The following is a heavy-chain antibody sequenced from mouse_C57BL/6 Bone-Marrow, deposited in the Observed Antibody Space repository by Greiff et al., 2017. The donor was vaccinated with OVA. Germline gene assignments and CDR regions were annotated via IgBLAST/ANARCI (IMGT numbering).Heavy chain of an antibody. D-gene: IGHD1-1*01. CDR2: IRLKSDNYAT. CDR1: GFTFSNYW. Sequence: EVKLVESGGGLVQPGGSMKLSCVASGFTFSNYWMNWVRQSPEKGLEWVAHIRLKSDNYATPYAESVKGRFTISSDDSKSSVYLQMNNLRAEATGIYYCTGDTTVVAPFDYWGQGTTLTVS. V-gene: IGHV6-3*01. CDR3: TGDTTVVAPFDY. J-gene: IGHJ2*01.